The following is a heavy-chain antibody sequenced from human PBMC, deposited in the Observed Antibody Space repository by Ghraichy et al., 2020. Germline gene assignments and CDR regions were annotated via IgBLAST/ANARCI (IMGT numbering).Heavy chain of an antibody. D-gene: IGHD6-25*01. J-gene: IGHJ6*02. CDR1: GASISNYY. CDR3: ARDVSGDYGMDV. Sequence: SETLSLSCNVSGASISNYYWSWIRQSPEKGLEWLGFIYHSGSTNSNPSLRSRVTISLVTSTNQFSLRLSSVTAADTAVYYCARDVSGDYGMDVWGQGIPVTVSS. V-gene: IGHV4-59*12. CDR2: IYHSGST.